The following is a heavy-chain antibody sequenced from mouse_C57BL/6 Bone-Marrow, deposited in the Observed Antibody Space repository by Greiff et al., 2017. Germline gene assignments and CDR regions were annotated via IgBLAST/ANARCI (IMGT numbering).Heavy chain of an antibody. CDR3: TTFPFITTVEGYYFDY. V-gene: IGHV14-4*01. J-gene: IGHJ2*01. CDR1: GFNIKDDY. D-gene: IGHD1-1*01. Sequence: EVQLKQSGAELVRPGASVKLSCTASGFNIKDDYMHWVKQRPEQGLEWIGWIDPENGDTEYASKFQGKATITADTSSNTAYLQLSSLTSEDTAVYYCTTFPFITTVEGYYFDYWGQGTTLTVSS. CDR2: IDPENGDT.